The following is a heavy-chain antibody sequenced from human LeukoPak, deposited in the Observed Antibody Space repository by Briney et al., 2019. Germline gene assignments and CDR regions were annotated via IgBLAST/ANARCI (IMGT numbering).Heavy chain of an antibody. V-gene: IGHV3-7*01. CDR3: ARVPGLPRYFPS. CDR1: GFTFTCCW. CDR2: IKQDGREK. J-gene: IGHJ4*02. Sequence: GGSLRLSCAASGFTFTCCWITSFRQAPGKGLEWVASIKQDGREKFYADSVKGRFTISRDNAKNSLYLQMNSLRAEDTAVYYCARVPGLPRYFPSCGPGNLVTVSS.